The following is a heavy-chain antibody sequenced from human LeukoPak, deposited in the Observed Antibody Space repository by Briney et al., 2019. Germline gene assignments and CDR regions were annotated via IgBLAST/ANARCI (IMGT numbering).Heavy chain of an antibody. D-gene: IGHD3-9*01. CDR3: ARDSYYDILTGYSPSYYYYYGMDV. CDR1: GFTFSNAW. CDR2: ISSSSSYI. V-gene: IGHV3-21*01. Sequence: PGGSLRLSCAASGFTFSNAWMSWVRQAPGKGLEWVSSISSSSSYIYYADSVKGRFTISRDNAKNSLYLQMNSLRAEDTAVYYCARDSYYDILTGYSPSYYYYYGMDVWGQGTTVTVSS. J-gene: IGHJ6*02.